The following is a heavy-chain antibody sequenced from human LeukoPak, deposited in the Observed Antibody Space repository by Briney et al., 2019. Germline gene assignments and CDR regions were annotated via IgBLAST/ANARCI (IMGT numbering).Heavy chain of an antibody. J-gene: IGHJ5*02. CDR3: ARGSNWLDP. Sequence: PSETLSLTCSVPGDSINNYYWSWIRQPPGKGLEWIGYIYYSGNTNYNPTLKSRVTISEDTSKKQISLNLSSVTAADTAVYYCARGSNWLDPWGQGTLVTVSS. CDR2: IYYSGNT. V-gene: IGHV4-59*01. D-gene: IGHD6-6*01. CDR1: GDSINNYY.